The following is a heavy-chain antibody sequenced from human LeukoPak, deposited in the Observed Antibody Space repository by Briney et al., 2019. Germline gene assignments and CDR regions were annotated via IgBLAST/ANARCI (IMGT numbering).Heavy chain of an antibody. CDR1: GFTFSSYG. V-gene: IGHV3-30*03. J-gene: IGHJ4*02. CDR2: ISYDGIHK. CDR3: ARLPAYCSSTSCYYDY. Sequence: PGGSLRLSCAASGFTFSSYGMHWVRQAPGKGLEWVAVISYDGIHKYYLDSVEGRFTISRDNSKSTLYLQMNSLRAEDTAVYYCARLPAYCSSTSCYYDYWGQGTLVTVSS. D-gene: IGHD2-2*01.